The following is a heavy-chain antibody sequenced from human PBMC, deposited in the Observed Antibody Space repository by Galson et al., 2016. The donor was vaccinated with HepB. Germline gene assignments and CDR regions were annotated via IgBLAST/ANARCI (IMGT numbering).Heavy chain of an antibody. J-gene: IGHJ5*02. CDR2: VSTSGAG. V-gene: IGHV3-13*01. CDR3: ARASWSEKSWFDP. D-gene: IGHD2-2*01. CDR1: GFTFSTYD. Sequence: SLRLSCAASGFTFSTYDMHWVRQATGKGLEWVSGVSTSGAGYYAGSVKGRFTISRENAENSVYLQMNSLRAEDTAVYFCARASWSEKSWFDPWGQGILVTVSS.